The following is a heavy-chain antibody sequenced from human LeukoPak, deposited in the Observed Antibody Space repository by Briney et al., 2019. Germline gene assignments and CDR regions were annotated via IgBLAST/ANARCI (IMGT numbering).Heavy chain of an antibody. CDR1: GGSISSYY. D-gene: IGHD6-19*01. CDR3: ARHGHLGIAVAGPTFDY. CDR2: IYYSGGT. V-gene: IGHV4-59*08. J-gene: IGHJ4*02. Sequence: SETLSLTCTVSGGSISSYYWSWIRQPPGKGLEWIGYIYYSGGTNYNPSLKSRVTISVDTSKNQFSLKLSSVTAADTAVYYCARHGHLGIAVAGPTFDYWGQGTLVTVSS.